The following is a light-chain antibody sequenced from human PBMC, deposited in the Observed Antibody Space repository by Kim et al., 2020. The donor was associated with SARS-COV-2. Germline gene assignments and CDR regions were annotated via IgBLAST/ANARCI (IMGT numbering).Light chain of an antibody. CDR1: SGSIASNY. V-gene: IGLV6-57*03. J-gene: IGLJ2*01. CDR2: EDN. CDR3: QSYDSSTVV. Sequence: NFMLTQPHSVSESPGKTVTISCTRSSGSIASNYVQWYQQRPGSAPTTVIFEDNQRPSGVPDRFSCSIDSSSNSASLTISGLKTEDEADYYCQSYDSSTVVFGGGTQLTVL.